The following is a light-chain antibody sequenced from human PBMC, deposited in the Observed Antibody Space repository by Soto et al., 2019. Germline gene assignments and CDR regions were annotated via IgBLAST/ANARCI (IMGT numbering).Light chain of an antibody. CDR3: CSYAGSYTYV. CDR1: NSDVGAYSY. CDR2: DVS. V-gene: IGLV2-11*01. J-gene: IGLJ1*01. Sequence: QSVLTQPASVSGSPGQSITISCTGTNSDVGAYSYVSWYQQHPGKGPKLMIYDVSKRPSGVPDRFSGSKSGNTASLTISGLQVEDEADYYCCSYAGSYTYVFATGTKVTVL.